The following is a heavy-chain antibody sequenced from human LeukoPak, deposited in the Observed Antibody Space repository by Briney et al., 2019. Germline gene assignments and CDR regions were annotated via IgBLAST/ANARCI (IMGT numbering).Heavy chain of an antibody. CDR1: GFTFSSYA. J-gene: IGHJ4*02. CDR3: AKDPIVVVPVSYEQIDY. D-gene: IGHD2-2*01. CDR2: ISGSGGST. V-gene: IGHV3-23*01. Sequence: GGSLRLSCAASGFTFSSYAMSWVRQAPGKGLEWVSAISGSGGSTYYADSVKGRFTISRDNSKNTLYLQMNSLRAEDTAVYYCAKDPIVVVPVSYEQIDYWGQGTLVTVSS.